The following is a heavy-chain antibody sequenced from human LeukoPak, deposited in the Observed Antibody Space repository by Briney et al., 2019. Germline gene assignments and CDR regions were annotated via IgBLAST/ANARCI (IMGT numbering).Heavy chain of an antibody. J-gene: IGHJ6*03. CDR2: ISAYNGNT. CDR3: ARDKGYSGYGMNPFYYYYYMDV. CDR1: GYTFTSYG. D-gene: IGHD5-12*01. V-gene: IGHV1-18*01. Sequence: GASVKVSCKASGYTFTSYGISWVRQAPGQGLEWMGWISAYNGNTNYAQKLQGRVTMTTDTSTSTAYMELRSLRSDDTAVYYCARDKGYSGYGMNPFYYYYYMDVWGKGTTVTISS.